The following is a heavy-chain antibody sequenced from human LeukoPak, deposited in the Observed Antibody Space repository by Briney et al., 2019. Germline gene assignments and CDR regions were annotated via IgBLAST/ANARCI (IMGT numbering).Heavy chain of an antibody. CDR3: ARSVEEGYCSETSCYAGY. Sequence: GGSLRLSRVASGFTLTNYWMTWVRQAPGKGLEWVANIKQDQSEKWYVASVKGRFTVSRDNAKNSMYLQMNSLRAEDTAIYYCARSVEEGYCSETSCYAGYWGRGTLVTVSS. V-gene: IGHV3-7*03. CDR2: IKQDQSEK. CDR1: GFTLTNYW. D-gene: IGHD2-2*01. J-gene: IGHJ4*02.